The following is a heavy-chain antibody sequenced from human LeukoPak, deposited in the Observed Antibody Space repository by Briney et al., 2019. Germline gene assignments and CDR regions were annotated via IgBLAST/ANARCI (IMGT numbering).Heavy chain of an antibody. J-gene: IGHJ4*02. V-gene: IGHV3-21*04. Sequence: PGGSLRLSCAASGFTFSSYSMTWVRQAPGKGLEWVSSISSSSSYIYYADSVKGRFTISRDNSKNTLYLQMNSLRAEDTAVYYCAKDEIRISLCYWGQGALVTVSS. CDR1: GFTFSSYS. CDR3: AKDEIRISLCY. CDR2: ISSSSSYI. D-gene: IGHD3-3*02.